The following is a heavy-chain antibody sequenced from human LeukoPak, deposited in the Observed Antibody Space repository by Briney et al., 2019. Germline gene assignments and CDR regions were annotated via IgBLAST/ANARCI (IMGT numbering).Heavy chain of an antibody. J-gene: IGHJ4*02. CDR1: GFTFRNFW. CDR2: VNPDGSAT. Sequence: GGSLRLSCAASGFTFRNFWMHWVRQGPGKGLVWVSRVNPDGSATTYADSVKGRFTISRDNAKNTLYLQMSSLRAEDTAVYYCARSLIGSDDYWGQGSLVTVSS. D-gene: IGHD1-20*01. V-gene: IGHV3-74*01. CDR3: ARSLIGSDDY.